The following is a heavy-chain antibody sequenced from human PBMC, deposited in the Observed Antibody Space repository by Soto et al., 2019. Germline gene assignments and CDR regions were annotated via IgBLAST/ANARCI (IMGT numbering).Heavy chain of an antibody. J-gene: IGHJ6*02. CDR2: ISGSGGST. D-gene: IGHD6-19*01. Sequence: GGSLRLSSTASGFTFRSYAMSWVRQAPGKGLEWVSAISGSGGSTYYADSVKGRFTISRDNSKNTLYLQMNSLRAEDTAVYYCAKMGGTRFYYYYGMDVWGQGTTVTVSS. CDR3: AKMGGTRFYYYYGMDV. CDR1: GFTFRSYA. V-gene: IGHV3-23*01.